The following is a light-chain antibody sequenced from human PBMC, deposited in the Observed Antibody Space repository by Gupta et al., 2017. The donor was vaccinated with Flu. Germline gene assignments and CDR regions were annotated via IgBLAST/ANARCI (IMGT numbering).Light chain of an antibody. CDR1: SGSVSTSYN. Sequence: QTVVTQEPSFSVSPGGTVTLTCGLSSGSVSTSYNPSWYQQTPGQAPRTLIYNTNIRSSGVPDRFSGSILGNKAALTITGAQADDESDYYCALYMGSGTWVFGGGTKLTVV. V-gene: IGLV8-61*01. CDR2: NTN. J-gene: IGLJ3*02. CDR3: ALYMGSGTWV.